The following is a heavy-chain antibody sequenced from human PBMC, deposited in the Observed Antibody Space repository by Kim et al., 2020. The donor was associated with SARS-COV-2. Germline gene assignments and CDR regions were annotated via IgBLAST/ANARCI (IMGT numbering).Heavy chain of an antibody. Sequence: SETLSLTCTVSGGSISSSSYYWGWIRQPPGKGLEWIGSIYYSGSTYYNPSLKSRVTISVDTSKNQFSLKLRSLTAADTAVYYCARLKYGSGSYPYFDYWGQGTLVTVSS. CDR2: IYYSGST. D-gene: IGHD3-10*01. V-gene: IGHV4-39*01. CDR1: GGSISSSSYY. CDR3: ARLKYGSGSYPYFDY. J-gene: IGHJ4*02.